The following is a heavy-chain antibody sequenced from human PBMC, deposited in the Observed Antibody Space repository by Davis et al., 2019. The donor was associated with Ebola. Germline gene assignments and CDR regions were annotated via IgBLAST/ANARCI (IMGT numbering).Heavy chain of an antibody. J-gene: IGHJ6*04. D-gene: IGHD2-8*02. CDR1: GFTFDDYG. V-gene: IGHV3-20*01. CDR3: ARDPAGGPIYYYYGMDV. Sequence: GESLKISCAASGFTFDDYGMSWVRQAPGKGLEWVSGINWNGGSTGYADSVKGRFTISRDNAKNSLYLQMNSLRAEDTALYHCARDPAGGPIYYYYGMDVWGKGTTVTVSS. CDR2: INWNGGST.